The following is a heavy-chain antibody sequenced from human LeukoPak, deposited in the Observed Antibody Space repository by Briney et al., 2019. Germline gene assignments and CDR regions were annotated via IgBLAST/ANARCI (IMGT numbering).Heavy chain of an antibody. V-gene: IGHV1-3*03. CDR3: ARGQSTVTIRAQLDY. Sequence: ASVKVSCKDSGYTFTSYAMHWVRQAPGQRLEWMGWINAGNGNTKYSQEFQGRVTITRDTSASTAYMELSSLRSEDMAVYYCARGQSTVTIRAQLDYWGQGTLVTVSS. D-gene: IGHD4-17*01. CDR1: GYTFTSYA. J-gene: IGHJ4*02. CDR2: INAGNGNT.